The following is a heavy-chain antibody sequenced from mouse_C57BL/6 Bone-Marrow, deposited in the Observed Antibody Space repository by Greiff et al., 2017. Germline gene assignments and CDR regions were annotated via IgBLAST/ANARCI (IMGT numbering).Heavy chain of an antibody. CDR3: TRGASPGRWRYFDV. Sequence: VQLQQPGAELVRPGASVTLSCKASGYTFTDYEMHWVKQTPGHGLEWIGAIDPETGGTAYNEKFKGKAILTADKSSSTAYMQLRSLTSEDSAVSYCTRGASPGRWRYFDVWGTGTTVTVSS. J-gene: IGHJ1*03. V-gene: IGHV1-15*01. D-gene: IGHD4-1*01. CDR2: IDPETGGT. CDR1: GYTFTDYE.